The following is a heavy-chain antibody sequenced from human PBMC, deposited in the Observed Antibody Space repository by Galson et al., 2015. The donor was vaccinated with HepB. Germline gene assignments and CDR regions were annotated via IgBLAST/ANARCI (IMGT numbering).Heavy chain of an antibody. V-gene: IGHV3-23*01. CDR2: INEGGDRR. Sequence: SLRLSCAASGFTFNSHSMSWVRQAPGKGLEWVSSINEGGDRRSYADSVKGRFTISRDSAKNLVFLNLNSLRADDTAVYFCVKRGSSAWYAGPWFDSWGPRTLVSVSS. D-gene: IGHD6-13*01. J-gene: IGHJ5*01. CDR1: GFTFNSHS. CDR3: VKRGSSAWYAGPWFDS.